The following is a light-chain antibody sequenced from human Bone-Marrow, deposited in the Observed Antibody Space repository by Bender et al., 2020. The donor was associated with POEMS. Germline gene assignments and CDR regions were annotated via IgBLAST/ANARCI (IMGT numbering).Light chain of an antibody. CDR2: EVR. CDR3: CSYAGGVTFGVL. Sequence: QSALTQPPSASGSPGQSVTISCTGTSSDVGGYNYVSGYQQYPGKAPKLIIYEVRERPSGVPDRFSGSKSGNTASLTISALQAEDESDYFCCSYAGGVTFGVLFGGGTKLTVL. CDR1: SSDVGGYNY. J-gene: IGLJ3*02. V-gene: IGLV2-8*01.